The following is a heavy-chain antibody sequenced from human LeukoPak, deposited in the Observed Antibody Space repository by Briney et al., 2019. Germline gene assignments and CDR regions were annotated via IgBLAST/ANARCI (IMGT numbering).Heavy chain of an antibody. D-gene: IGHD5-18*01. V-gene: IGHV3-23*01. J-gene: IGHJ4*02. Sequence: GGSLRLSCAASGFTFSSYAMSWVRQAPGKGLEWVSAISGSGGSTYYADSVKGRFTISRDNSKNTLYLQMNSLRAEDTAVYYCARGRKLGGYSYGFDYWGQGTLVTASS. CDR2: ISGSGGST. CDR1: GFTFSSYA. CDR3: ARGRKLGGYSYGFDY.